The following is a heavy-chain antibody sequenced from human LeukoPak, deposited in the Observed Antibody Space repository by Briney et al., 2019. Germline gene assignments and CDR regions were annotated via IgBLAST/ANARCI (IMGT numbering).Heavy chain of an antibody. CDR2: IYYSGST. CDR1: GGSISSSSYY. D-gene: IGHD3-3*01. Sequence: PSETLSLTCTVSGGSISSSSYYWGWIRQPPGKGLEWIGSIYYSGSTYYNPSLKSRVTISVDTSKNQFSLKLSSVTAADTAVYYCARAVPIFGVDAYYFDYWGQGTLVTVSS. J-gene: IGHJ4*02. V-gene: IGHV4-39*07. CDR3: ARAVPIFGVDAYYFDY.